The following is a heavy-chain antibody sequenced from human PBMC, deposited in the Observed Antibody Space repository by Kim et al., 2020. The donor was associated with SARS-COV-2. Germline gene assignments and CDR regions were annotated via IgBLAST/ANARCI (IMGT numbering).Heavy chain of an antibody. Sequence: GGSLRLSCAASGFTFSDYYMSWIRQAPGKGLEWVSYISSSGSTIYYADSVKGRFTISRDNAKNSLYPQMNSLRAEDTAVYYCARGEFLPYYGSGSGYGMDVWGQGTTVTVSS. CDR2: ISSSGSTI. V-gene: IGHV3-11*04. D-gene: IGHD3-10*01. J-gene: IGHJ6*02. CDR1: GFTFSDYY. CDR3: ARGEFLPYYGSGSGYGMDV.